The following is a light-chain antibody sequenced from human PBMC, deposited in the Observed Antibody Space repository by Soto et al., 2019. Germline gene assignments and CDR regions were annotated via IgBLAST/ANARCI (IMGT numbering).Light chain of an antibody. CDR2: GAS. CDR3: QQYHNWPPQYT. CDR1: QTIGSN. J-gene: IGKJ2*01. V-gene: IGKV3-15*01. Sequence: EIVMTQSPASLSVSPGDGATLSCRASQTIGSNLAWYQQKPGQGPRLLIHGASTRAAGVPARFSGSGSGTDFALTISSLQSEDFAVYYCQQYHNWPPQYTFGQGTKLQIK.